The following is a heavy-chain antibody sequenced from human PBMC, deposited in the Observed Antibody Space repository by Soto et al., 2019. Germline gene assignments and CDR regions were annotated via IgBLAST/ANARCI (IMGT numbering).Heavy chain of an antibody. CDR3: TTDPLDYDILTGYQGWFDP. CDR1: GFTFSNAW. D-gene: IGHD3-9*01. Sequence: PGGSLRLSCAASGFTFSNAWMSWVRQAPGKGLEWVGRIKSKTDGGTTDYAAPVKGRFTISRDDSKNTLYLQMNSLKTEDTAVYYCTTDPLDYDILTGYQGWFDPWGQGTLVTVSS. CDR2: IKSKTDGGTT. V-gene: IGHV3-15*01. J-gene: IGHJ5*02.